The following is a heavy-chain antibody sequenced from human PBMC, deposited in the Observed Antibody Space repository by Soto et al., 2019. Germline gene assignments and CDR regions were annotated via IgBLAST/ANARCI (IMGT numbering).Heavy chain of an antibody. D-gene: IGHD3-10*01. CDR3: AKVRRFGELRSLY. Sequence: EVQLLESGGGLVQPGGSLRLSCAASGFTFSSYAMSWVRQAPGKGLEWVSALGVSGDTTYYADSVKGRFTISRDNSKNTLYLQMGSLRAEETAVYYCAKVRRFGELRSLYWGQGTLVTVSS. CDR1: GFTFSSYA. J-gene: IGHJ4*02. V-gene: IGHV3-23*01. CDR2: LGVSGDTT.